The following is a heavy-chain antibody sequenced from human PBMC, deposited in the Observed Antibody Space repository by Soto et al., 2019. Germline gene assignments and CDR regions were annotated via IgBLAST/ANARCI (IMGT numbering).Heavy chain of an antibody. D-gene: IGHD3-16*01. J-gene: IGHJ5*02. CDR3: ARARQYYDCELDP. V-gene: IGHV4-31*02. Sequence: WTWIRQHPGKGLEWIGHISNTGRTYYNPSLKSRLSISLDTSENQFSLKLTSVTVADTAIYCCARARQYYDCELDPWGQGTLVTVSS. CDR2: ISNTGRT.